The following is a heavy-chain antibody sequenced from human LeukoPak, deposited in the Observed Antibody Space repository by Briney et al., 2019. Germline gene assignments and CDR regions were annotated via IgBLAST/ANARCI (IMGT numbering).Heavy chain of an antibody. D-gene: IGHD3/OR15-3a*01. Sequence: SETLSLTCTVSGGSISSCYWSWIRQPAGKGLEWIGRIYTSGSTNYNPSLKSRVTMSVDTSKNQFSLKLSSVTAADTAVYYCARAAPSGFWTGSDTFPFDYWGQGTLVTVSS. CDR1: GGSISSCY. CDR2: IYTSGST. J-gene: IGHJ4*02. CDR3: ARAAPSGFWTGSDTFPFDY. V-gene: IGHV4-4*07.